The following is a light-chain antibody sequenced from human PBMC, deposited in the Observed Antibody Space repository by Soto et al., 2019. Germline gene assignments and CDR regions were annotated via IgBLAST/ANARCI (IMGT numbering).Light chain of an antibody. V-gene: IGKV4-1*01. CDR2: WAS. Sequence: DIVMTQSPDSLAVSLGERATINCKSSQSVLYSSNNKNYLAWYQQKPGQPPKLLIYWASTRESGVPDRFSGSGSGTDFTLTISSLQAEDVAVYYCHQFNSYPPTLGGGTKV. CDR3: HQFNSYPPT. CDR1: QSVLYSSNNKNY. J-gene: IGKJ4*01.